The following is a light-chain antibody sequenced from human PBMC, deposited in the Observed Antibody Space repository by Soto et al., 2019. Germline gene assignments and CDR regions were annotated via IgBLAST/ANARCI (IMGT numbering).Light chain of an antibody. J-gene: IGKJ4*01. CDR2: ATS. Sequence: DVQMTQSPSSLSAFVGDRVTITCRASQGIAPYLAWFQQKPGEVPKLLIYATSTLQSGVPSRFSCSGSGTDFTLTINSLQPEDVGTYYCQKYNSAPLTFGGGTKVEIK. CDR1: QGIAPY. V-gene: IGKV1-27*01. CDR3: QKYNSAPLT.